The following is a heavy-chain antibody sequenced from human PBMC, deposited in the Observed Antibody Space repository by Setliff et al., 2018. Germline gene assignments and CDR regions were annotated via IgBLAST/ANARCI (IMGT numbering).Heavy chain of an antibody. CDR1: GGSISSYY. CDR3: VRSMPDTANFDY. CDR2: IYIGGSA. J-gene: IGHJ4*02. Sequence: PSETLSLTCTVSGGSISSYYWSWIRQPAGKGLEWIGHIYIGGSANYNPSLKSRVTMSIDTSKNQFSLKLNSVTAADTAVYYCVRSMPDTANFDYWGQGTLVTVSS. V-gene: IGHV4-4*07. D-gene: IGHD5-18*01.